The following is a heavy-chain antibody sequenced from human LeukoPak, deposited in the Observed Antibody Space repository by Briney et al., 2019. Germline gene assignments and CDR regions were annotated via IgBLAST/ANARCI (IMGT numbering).Heavy chain of an antibody. D-gene: IGHD3-22*01. J-gene: IGHJ4*02. V-gene: IGHV5-51*01. CDR1: GYSFTHYW. CDR2: IQPGNPEI. Sequence: GESLKISCKGSGYSFTHYWIGWVRQMPGKGLEWVGNIQPGNPEIRYSPSFQGQVTLSADKSISTAYLQWSSLKASDTAMYYCARRHYYYDRSGFYYYFDTWGQGTQVTVTS. CDR3: ARRHYYYDRSGFYYYFDT.